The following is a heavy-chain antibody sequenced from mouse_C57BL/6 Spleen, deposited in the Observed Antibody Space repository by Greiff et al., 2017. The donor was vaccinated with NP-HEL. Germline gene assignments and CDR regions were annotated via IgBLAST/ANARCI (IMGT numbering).Heavy chain of an antibody. CDR1: GYTFTSYW. Sequence: VKLVESGAELVKPGASVKMSCKASGYTFTSYWITWVKQRPGQGLEWIGDIYPGSGSTNYNEKFKSKATLTVDTSSSTAYMQLSSLTSEDSAVYYCARENGLYWGQGTLVTVSA. CDR2: IYPGSGST. V-gene: IGHV1-55*01. CDR3: ARENGLY. J-gene: IGHJ3*01.